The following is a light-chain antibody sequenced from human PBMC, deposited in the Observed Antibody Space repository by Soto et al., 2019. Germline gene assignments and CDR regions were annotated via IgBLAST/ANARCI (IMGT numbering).Light chain of an antibody. J-gene: IGKJ4*01. CDR1: QSISSW. CDR3: QQYNSYPLT. CDR2: DAS. V-gene: IGKV1-5*01. Sequence: DIQMTQSPATLSASVGDSVTITCRASQSISSWLAWYQQKPGKAPKLLIYDASSLESRVPSRFSGSGSGTEFTLTISSLQPDDFATYYCQQYNSYPLTFGGGTKVDIK.